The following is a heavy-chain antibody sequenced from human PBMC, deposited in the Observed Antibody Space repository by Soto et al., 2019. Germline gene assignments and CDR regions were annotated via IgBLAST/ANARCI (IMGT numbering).Heavy chain of an antibody. Sequence: QVQLVQSGAEVRKPGSSVKVSCTASGDTFNFYTISWVRQAPGQGLEWMGRVIPMLRMSNYAQKFQGRVTISAYKSTSTAYVAVSSLRSDDTAVYYCATNYGSASTHFDCWGQGTLVTLSS. CDR1: GDTFNFYT. CDR3: ATNYGSASTHFDC. V-gene: IGHV1-69*02. CDR2: VIPMLRMS. J-gene: IGHJ4*02. D-gene: IGHD3-10*01.